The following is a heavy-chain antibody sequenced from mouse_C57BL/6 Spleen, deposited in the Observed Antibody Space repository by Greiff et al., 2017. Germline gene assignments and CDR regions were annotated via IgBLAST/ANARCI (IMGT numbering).Heavy chain of an antibody. CDR3: ARSGFITTLVATRDWYFDV. V-gene: IGHV1-55*01. D-gene: IGHD1-1*01. J-gene: IGHJ1*03. CDR2: IYPGSGST. Sequence: QVQLQQPGAELVKPGASVKMSCKASGYTFTSYWITWVKQRPGQGLEWIGDIYPGSGSTNYNEKFKSKATLTVDTSSSTAYMQLSSLTSEDSAVYYGARSGFITTLVATRDWYFDVWGTGTTVTVSS. CDR1: GYTFTSYW.